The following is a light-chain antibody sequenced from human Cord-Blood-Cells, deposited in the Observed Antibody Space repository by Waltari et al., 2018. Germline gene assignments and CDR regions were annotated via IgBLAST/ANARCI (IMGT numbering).Light chain of an antibody. CDR1: QGVISY. J-gene: IGKJ1*01. Sequence: EILLTQSPATLSLSPGERATSSCRASQGVISYLDWYQQKPGQAPRLLIYDASNRATGIPARFSGSGSGTDFTLTISSLEPEDFAVYYCQQRSNWPWTFGQGTKVEIK. V-gene: IGKV3-11*01. CDR3: QQRSNWPWT. CDR2: DAS.